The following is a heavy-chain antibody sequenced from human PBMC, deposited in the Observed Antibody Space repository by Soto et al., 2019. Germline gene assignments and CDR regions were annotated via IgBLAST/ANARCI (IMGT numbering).Heavy chain of an antibody. D-gene: IGHD5-18*01. J-gene: IGHJ4*02. V-gene: IGHV1-69*13. CDR2: IIPIFGTA. Sequence: GASVKVSCKASGGTFSSYAISWVRQAPGQGLEWMGGIIPIFGTANYAQKFQGRVTITADESTSTAYMELSSLRSEDTAVYYCARPVLKLQLWLPMDYWGQGTLVTVSS. CDR1: GGTFSSYA. CDR3: ARPVLKLQLWLPMDY.